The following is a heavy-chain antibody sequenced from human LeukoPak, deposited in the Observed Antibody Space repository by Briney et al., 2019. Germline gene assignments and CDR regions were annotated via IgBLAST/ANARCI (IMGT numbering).Heavy chain of an antibody. D-gene: IGHD6-13*01. V-gene: IGHV1-2*02. CDR3: ARGGSSSWYGVDNWFDP. Sequence: ASVKVSCKASGYTFTDYYMHWVRQAPGQGLEWMGWINPNSGGTTYAQKFQGRVTMTRDTSISTAYMELSSLRSEDTAVYYCARGGSSSWYGVDNWFDPWGQGTLVTVSS. CDR2: INPNSGGT. J-gene: IGHJ5*02. CDR1: GYTFTDYY.